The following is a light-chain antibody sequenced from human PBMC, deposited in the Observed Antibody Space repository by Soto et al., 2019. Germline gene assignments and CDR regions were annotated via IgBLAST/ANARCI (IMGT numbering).Light chain of an antibody. V-gene: IGKV3-20*01. CDR3: QQYGSSPWT. CDR1: QSVGSL. J-gene: IGKJ1*01. CDR2: GAS. Sequence: EIVLTQSPGTLSLSPGERAILSCRASQSVGSLLAWYQQKPGQAPRLLIYGASSRATGIPDRFSGSGSGTDFTLTISRLEPEDFAVYYCQQYGSSPWTFGQGTKVDI.